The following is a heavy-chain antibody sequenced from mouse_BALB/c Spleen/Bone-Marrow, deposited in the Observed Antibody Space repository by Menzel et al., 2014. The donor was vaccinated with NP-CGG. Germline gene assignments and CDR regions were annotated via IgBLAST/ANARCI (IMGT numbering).Heavy chain of an antibody. CDR2: INPSNGGT. CDR3: TRRSLLSDYYSMDY. J-gene: IGHJ4*01. D-gene: IGHD2-10*01. V-gene: IGHV1S81*02. CDR1: GYTFTSYY. Sequence: QVQLQQSGAELVKPGASVKLSCKASGYTFTSYYLYWVKQRPGQGLEWIGEINPSNGGTNFNERFKSKASLTVDKSSNTAYMQLNSLTSEDSAVYYCTRRSLLSDYYSMDYWGQGTSVTVFS.